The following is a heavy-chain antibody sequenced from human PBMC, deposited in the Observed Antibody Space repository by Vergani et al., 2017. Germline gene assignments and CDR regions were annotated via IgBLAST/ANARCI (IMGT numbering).Heavy chain of an antibody. CDR2: LSWHDDK. CDR3: AHSMRAIYSSCWYLVDY. CDR1: GFSLSTSGVG. D-gene: IGHD6-19*01. Sequence: QVTLQESGPVLVKPTQTLTLTCTFSGFSLSTSGVGVGWIRQPPGKALDGLALLSWHDDKRYSPSLTCRLTITKDTSKNQVVLTMTTMDPVDTATYYCAHSMRAIYSSCWYLVDYWGQGTLVTVAS. J-gene: IGHJ4*02. V-gene: IGHV2-5*01.